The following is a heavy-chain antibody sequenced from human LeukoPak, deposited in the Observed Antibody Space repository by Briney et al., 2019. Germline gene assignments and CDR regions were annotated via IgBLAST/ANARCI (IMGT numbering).Heavy chain of an antibody. V-gene: IGHV3-30*02. J-gene: IGHJ4*02. CDR3: AGFGEQLGFGSLLPPDY. CDR1: GFTFSSYG. Sequence: GGSLRLSCAASGFTFSSYGMHWVRQAPGKGLEWVAFIRYDGSNKYYADSVKGRFTISRDNSKNTLYLQMNSLRAEDTAVYYCAGFGEQLGFGSLLPPDYWGQGTLVTVSS. CDR2: IRYDGSNK. D-gene: IGHD6-6*01.